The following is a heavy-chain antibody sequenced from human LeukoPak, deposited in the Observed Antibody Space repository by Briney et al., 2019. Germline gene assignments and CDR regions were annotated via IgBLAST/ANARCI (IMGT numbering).Heavy chain of an antibody. V-gene: IGHV4-30-2*05. CDR2: IYHSGST. CDR3: VRERVYYDSSGYYTTALFDY. J-gene: IGHJ4*02. Sequence: PSQTLSLTCAVSGGSISSGGYSWSWIRQPPGKGLEWIGYIYHSGSTYYNPSLKSRVTISVDTSKNQFSLKLSSVTAADTAVYYCVRERVYYDSSGYYTTALFDYWGQGTLVTVSS. D-gene: IGHD3-22*01. CDR1: GGSISSGGYS.